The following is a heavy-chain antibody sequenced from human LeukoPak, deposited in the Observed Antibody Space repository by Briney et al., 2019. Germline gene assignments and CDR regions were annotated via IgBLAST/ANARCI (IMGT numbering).Heavy chain of an antibody. V-gene: IGHV4-59*12. D-gene: IGHD3-22*01. J-gene: IGHJ4*02. CDR3: ARAGGYQVYYFDY. Sequence: SETLSLTCTVSGGSISSYYWSWIRQPPGKGLEWTGYIYYSGSTNYNPSLKSRVTMSVDTSKNQFSLKLSSVTAADTAVYYCARAGGYQVYYFDYWGQGTLVTVSS. CDR2: IYYSGST. CDR1: GGSISSYY.